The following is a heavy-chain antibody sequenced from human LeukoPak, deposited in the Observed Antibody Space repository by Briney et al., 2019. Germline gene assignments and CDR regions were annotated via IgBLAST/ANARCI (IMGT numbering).Heavy chain of an antibody. CDR1: GFTFSSYA. CDR2: ISGSGGST. V-gene: IGHV3-23*01. J-gene: IGHJ4*02. D-gene: IGHD3-22*01. Sequence: GGSLRLSCAASGFTFSSYAMSWVRQAPGKGLEWVSAISGSGGSTYYADSVKGRFTISRDNSKNTLYLQMNSLRIEDTAVYYCAKGGESSGYYGGPDYWGQGTLVTVSS. CDR3: AKGGESSGYYGGPDY.